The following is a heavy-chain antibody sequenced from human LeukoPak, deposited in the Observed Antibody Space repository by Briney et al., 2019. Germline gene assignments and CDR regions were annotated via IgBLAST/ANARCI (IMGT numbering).Heavy chain of an antibody. J-gene: IGHJ3*02. D-gene: IGHD5-18*01. CDR1: GFTFSNAW. CDR3: ARSKRIQLWLPDDAFDI. CDR2: IKSKTDGGTT. Sequence: SGGSLRLSCAASGFTFSNAWMSWVRQAPGKGLEWVGRIKSKTDGGTTDYAAPVKGRFTISRDDSKNTLYLQMNSLKTEDTAVYYCARSKRIQLWLPDDAFDIWGQGTMVTVSS. V-gene: IGHV3-15*01.